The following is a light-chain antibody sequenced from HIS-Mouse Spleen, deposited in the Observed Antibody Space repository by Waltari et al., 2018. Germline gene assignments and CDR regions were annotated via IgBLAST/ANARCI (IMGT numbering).Light chain of an antibody. Sequence: SYVLTQPPSVSVAPGKTARITCGGNNIGSKSVHWYPQKPGQATVLVVYDDSDRPSGIPERFSGSNAGNTATLTSSRVEAGDEADYYCQVWDSSSDHVVFGGGTKLTVL. CDR2: DDS. V-gene: IGLV3-21*03. CDR3: QVWDSSSDHVV. CDR1: NIGSKS. J-gene: IGLJ2*01.